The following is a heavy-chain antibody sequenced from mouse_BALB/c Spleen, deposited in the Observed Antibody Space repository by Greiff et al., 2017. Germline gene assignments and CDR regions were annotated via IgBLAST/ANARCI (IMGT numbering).Heavy chain of an antibody. CDR3: GGGNYLFAY. V-gene: IGHV1-77*01. D-gene: IGHD2-1*01. Sequence: QVQLKQSGAELARPGASVKLSCKASGYTFTDYYINWVKQRTGQGLEWIGEIYPGSGNTYYNEKFKGKATLTADKSSSTAYMQLSSLTSEDSAVYFCGGGNYLFAYWGQGTLVTVSA. J-gene: IGHJ3*01. CDR1: GYTFTDYY. CDR2: IYPGSGNT.